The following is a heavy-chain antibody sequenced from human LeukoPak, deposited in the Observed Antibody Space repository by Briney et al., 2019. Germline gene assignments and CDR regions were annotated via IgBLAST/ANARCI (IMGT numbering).Heavy chain of an antibody. CDR1: GVTFSSYA. J-gene: IGHJ3*02. Sequence: PGGSLRLSCAASGVTFSSYAMSWVRQAPGKGLEWVSTISGSGGSTYYADSVKGRFTISRDNSKNTLYLQMNSLRAEDTAVYYCAKGELGMGDAFDIWGQGTMVTVSS. CDR2: ISGSGGST. D-gene: IGHD7-27*01. CDR3: AKGELGMGDAFDI. V-gene: IGHV3-23*01.